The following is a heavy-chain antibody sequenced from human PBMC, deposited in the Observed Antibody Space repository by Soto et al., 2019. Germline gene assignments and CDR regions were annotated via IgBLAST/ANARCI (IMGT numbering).Heavy chain of an antibody. CDR1: GGSISSYY. Sequence: SETLSLTCTVSGGSISSYYWSWIRQPPGKGLEWIGYIYYSGSTNYNPSLKSRVTISVDTSKNQFSLKLSSVTAADTAVYYCARHVGNYYDSSGYYYSVAFDIWGQGTMVTVSS. CDR3: ARHVGNYYDSSGYYYSVAFDI. CDR2: IYYSGST. D-gene: IGHD3-22*01. J-gene: IGHJ3*02. V-gene: IGHV4-59*08.